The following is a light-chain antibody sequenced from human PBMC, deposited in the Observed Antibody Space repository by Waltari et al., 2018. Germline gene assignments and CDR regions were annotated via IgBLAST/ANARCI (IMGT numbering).Light chain of an antibody. CDR3: QQYNSYHT. V-gene: IGKV1-5*03. CDR2: KAS. Sequence: DIQMTQSPSTLSASVGDRITITCRASQSNSTWLAWYQQKPGKAPKLLIYKASNLESGVPSRFSGSGSGTEFTLTISSLQPDDFATYYCQQYNSYHTFGQGTKLEIK. CDR1: QSNSTW. J-gene: IGKJ2*01.